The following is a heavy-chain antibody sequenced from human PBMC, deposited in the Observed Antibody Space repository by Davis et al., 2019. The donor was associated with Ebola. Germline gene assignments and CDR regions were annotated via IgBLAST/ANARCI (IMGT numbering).Heavy chain of an antibody. V-gene: IGHV3-74*01. CDR3: VRDPALVVTGGGWFFGL. D-gene: IGHD2-21*02. CDR1: GFVFRNYV. CDR2: INTDESST. Sequence: HTGGSLRLSCAASGFVFRNYVMSWVRQAPGKGLVWVSRINTDESSTNYADSVQGRFTISRDNAKNTLYLQMNSLRTEDTAVYYCVRDPALVVTGGGWFFGLWGRGTLVTVSS. J-gene: IGHJ2*01.